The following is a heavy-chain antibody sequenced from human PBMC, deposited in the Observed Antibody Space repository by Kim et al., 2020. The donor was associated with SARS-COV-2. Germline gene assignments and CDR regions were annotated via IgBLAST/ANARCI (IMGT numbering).Heavy chain of an antibody. CDR3: VKALSSGPS. CDR1: GFIFPSFG. Sequence: GGSLRLSCAASGFIFPSFGMNWVRQAPGKGLQWVSGVSGSGDNTYYADSVKGRFNISRDNSRNSLYLQMNSLRDEDTAVYYCVKALSSGPSWGQGTLVTVSS. D-gene: IGHD3-10*01. V-gene: IGHV3-23*01. J-gene: IGHJ5*02. CDR2: VSGSGDNT.